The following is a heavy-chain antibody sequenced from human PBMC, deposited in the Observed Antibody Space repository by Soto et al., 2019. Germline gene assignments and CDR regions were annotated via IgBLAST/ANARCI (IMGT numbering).Heavy chain of an antibody. Sequence: QVQLQQWGAGLLKPSETLSLTCAVYGGSFSGYYWSWIRQPPGKGLGWIGEINHSGSTNYNPSLKSRVTISVDTSKNHVSLKLSSVTAADTAVYYCARVTGRYSYGMDVWGQGTTVTVSS. J-gene: IGHJ6*02. V-gene: IGHV4-34*01. CDR3: ARVTGRYSYGMDV. CDR1: GGSFSGYY. CDR2: INHSGST.